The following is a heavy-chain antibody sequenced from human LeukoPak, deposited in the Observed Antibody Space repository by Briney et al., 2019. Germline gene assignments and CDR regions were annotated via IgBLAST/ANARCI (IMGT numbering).Heavy chain of an antibody. J-gene: IGHJ4*02. D-gene: IGHD1-26*01. V-gene: IGHV4-59*01. Sequence: SETLSLTCSVSGGSISDYYWTWIRQPPGKGLEWIGHIFYSGGTIYNPTLKSRVTISVDTSKNQFSLRLSSVTAEDTAVYFCASAGIVGSTPNYWGQGTLVTVSS. CDR3: ASAGIVGSTPNY. CDR2: IFYSGGT. CDR1: GGSISDYY.